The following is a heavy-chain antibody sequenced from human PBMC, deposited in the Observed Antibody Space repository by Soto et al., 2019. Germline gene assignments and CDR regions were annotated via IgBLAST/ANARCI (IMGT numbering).Heavy chain of an antibody. D-gene: IGHD3-10*01. CDR1: GYSISSGYY. Sequence: SETLSLTCAVSGYSISSGYYWGWIRQPPGKGLEWIGSIYHSGSTYNNPSLKSRVTISVDTSKNQFSLKLSYLTAADTAVYYCARVGGYGMDVWGQGTTVTVSS. CDR2: IYHSGST. V-gene: IGHV4-38-2*01. CDR3: ARVGGYGMDV. J-gene: IGHJ6*02.